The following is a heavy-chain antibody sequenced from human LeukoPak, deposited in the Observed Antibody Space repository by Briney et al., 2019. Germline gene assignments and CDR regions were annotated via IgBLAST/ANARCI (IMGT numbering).Heavy chain of an antibody. Sequence: ASVKVSCKASGYTFTSYDINWVRQATGQGLEWMGWMNPNSGNTGYAQKFQGRVTMTRNTSISTAYMELSSLGSEDTAVYYCAREVGYCSSTSCYKTFDYWGQGTLVTVSS. V-gene: IGHV1-8*01. D-gene: IGHD2-2*03. CDR2: MNPNSGNT. CDR1: GYTFTSYD. CDR3: AREVGYCSSTSCYKTFDY. J-gene: IGHJ4*02.